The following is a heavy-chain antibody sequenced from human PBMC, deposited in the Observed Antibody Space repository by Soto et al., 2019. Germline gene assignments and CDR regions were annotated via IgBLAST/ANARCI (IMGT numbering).Heavy chain of an antibody. D-gene: IGHD6-19*01. CDR1: GFPFSSYS. Sequence: TGGSLSLSCAASGFPFSSYSMNWVRQAPGKGLEWVSYISSSSSTIYYADSVKGRFTIPRDNAKNSLYLQMNSLRDEDTAVYYCARARWQWLVPDWFDPWGQGTLVTVSS. V-gene: IGHV3-48*02. CDR2: ISSSSSTI. CDR3: ARARWQWLVPDWFDP. J-gene: IGHJ5*02.